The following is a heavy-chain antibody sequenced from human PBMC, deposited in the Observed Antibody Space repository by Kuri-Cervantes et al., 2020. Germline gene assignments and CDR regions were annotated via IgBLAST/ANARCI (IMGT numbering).Heavy chain of an antibody. D-gene: IGHD3-3*01. CDR2: INSDGSST. V-gene: IGHV3-74*01. Sequence: GESLKISCAASGFTFSSYWMHWVRQAPGKGLVWVSRINSDGSSTSYADSVKGRFTISRDNAKNSLYLQMNSLRAEDTAFYYCAKDWSYDFWSGPAGPWGQGTLVTVSS. CDR3: AKDWSYDFWSGPAGP. J-gene: IGHJ5*02. CDR1: GFTFSSYW.